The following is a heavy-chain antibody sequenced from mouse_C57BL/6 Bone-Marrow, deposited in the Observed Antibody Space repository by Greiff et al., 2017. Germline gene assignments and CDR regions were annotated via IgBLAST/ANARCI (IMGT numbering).Heavy chain of an antibody. D-gene: IGHD1-1*01. Sequence: QVQLQQSGAELARPGASVKLSCKASGYTFTSYGISWVKQRTGQGLEWIGEIYPRSGNTYYNEKFKGKATLTADKSSSTAYMQFSSLTSEDSAIYYCARRGRRYAAMDYWGQGTSVTVSS. CDR2: IYPRSGNT. CDR1: GYTFTSYG. J-gene: IGHJ4*01. CDR3: ARRGRRYAAMDY. V-gene: IGHV1-81*01.